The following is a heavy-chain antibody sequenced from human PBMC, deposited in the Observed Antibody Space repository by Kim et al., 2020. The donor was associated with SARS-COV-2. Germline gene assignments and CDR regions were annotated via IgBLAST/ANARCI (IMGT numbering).Heavy chain of an antibody. Sequence: KFQGRGTITADESTSTAYMELSSLRSEDTAVYYCARSSGSAGTFFDAFDIWGQGTMVTVSS. J-gene: IGHJ3*02. CDR3: ARSSGSAGTFFDAFDI. V-gene: IGHV1-69*01. D-gene: IGHD6-13*01.